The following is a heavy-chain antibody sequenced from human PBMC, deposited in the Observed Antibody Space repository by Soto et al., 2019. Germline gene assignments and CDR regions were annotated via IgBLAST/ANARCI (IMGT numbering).Heavy chain of an antibody. J-gene: IGHJ4*02. CDR1: GFTFNSFG. V-gene: IGHV3-23*04. D-gene: IGHD6-25*01. CDR3: AKDQRRAAFTVKDYVDF. CDR2: ISGTGNSV. Sequence: EVQLVESGGVLVQPGGSLRLSCVASGFTFNSFGMSWVRQAPGKGLEWVSAISGTGNSVYYADSVKGRFSISRDNSENTLYLQMNSLRAEDTAIYYCAKDQRRAAFTVKDYVDFWGRGTLVTVSS.